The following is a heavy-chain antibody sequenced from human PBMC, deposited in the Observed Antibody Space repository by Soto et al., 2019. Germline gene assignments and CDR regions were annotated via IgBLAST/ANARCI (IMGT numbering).Heavy chain of an antibody. CDR3: ARAPRSAQGYYFDY. CDR1: GYTFTSYD. D-gene: IGHD6-6*01. Sequence: QVQLVQSGAEVKKPGASVKVSCKASGYTFTSYDINWVRQATGQGLEWMGWMNPNSGNTGYAQKFQGRVTMTRNTXXSTAYMELRSMRSEDTAVYYCARAPRSAQGYYFDYWGQGTLVTVSS. J-gene: IGHJ4*02. V-gene: IGHV1-8*01. CDR2: MNPNSGNT.